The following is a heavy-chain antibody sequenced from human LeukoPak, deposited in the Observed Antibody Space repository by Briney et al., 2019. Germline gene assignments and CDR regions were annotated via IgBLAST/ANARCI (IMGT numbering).Heavy chain of an antibody. D-gene: IGHD6-6*01. CDR3: AKDLAALLYSSSGDY. CDR2: ISGSGGST. V-gene: IGHV3-23*01. Sequence: GASLRLSCAASGFTFSSYAMSWVRQAPGKGLEWVSAISGSGGSTYYADSVKGRFTISRDDPKNTLYLQMNSLRAEDTAVYYCAKDLAALLYSSSGDYWGQGTLVTVSS. J-gene: IGHJ4*02. CDR1: GFTFSSYA.